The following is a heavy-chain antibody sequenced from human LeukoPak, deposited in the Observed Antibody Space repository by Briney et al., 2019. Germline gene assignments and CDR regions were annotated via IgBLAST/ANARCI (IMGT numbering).Heavy chain of an antibody. V-gene: IGHV3-23*01. Sequence: PAGGSLRLSCGASGFRFSSYAMSWVRQAPGKGLEWVSSISGSGGSTYYTDSVKGRFAISRDNSKSTLYLQMNSLGTDDTALYYCVKGGQNHDFWRFDYWGQGTLVTASS. J-gene: IGHJ4*02. D-gene: IGHD3-3*01. CDR2: ISGSGGST. CDR1: GFRFSSYA. CDR3: VKGGQNHDFWRFDY.